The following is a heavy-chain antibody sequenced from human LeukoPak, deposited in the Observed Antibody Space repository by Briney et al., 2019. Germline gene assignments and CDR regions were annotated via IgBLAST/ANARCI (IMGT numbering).Heavy chain of an antibody. D-gene: IGHD3-9*01. J-gene: IGHJ4*02. CDR2: IKQDGSEK. CDR1: GFTFSSYW. Sequence: PGGSLRLSCAASGFTFSSYWMSWGRQAPGKGLEWVANIKQDGSEKYYVDSVKGRFTISRDNAKNSLYLQMNSLRAEDTAVYYCAREGGETYYDILTGYYGSRYFDYWGQGTLVTVSS. V-gene: IGHV3-7*01. CDR3: AREGGETYYDILTGYYGSRYFDY.